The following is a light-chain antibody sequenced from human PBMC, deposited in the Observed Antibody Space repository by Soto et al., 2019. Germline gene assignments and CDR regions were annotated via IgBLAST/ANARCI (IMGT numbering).Light chain of an antibody. CDR3: LQDYNYPYT. J-gene: IGKJ2*01. CDR2: AAS. Sequence: AIHMTQSPSSLSTSVGDRVTITCRASQGIRSDVAWYQQKPGKAPKLLIYAASSLQSGVPSRFSGSGSGTDFTLTISSLQPEDFATYYCLQDYNYPYTVGQGTKVDSK. CDR1: QGIRSD. V-gene: IGKV1-6*01.